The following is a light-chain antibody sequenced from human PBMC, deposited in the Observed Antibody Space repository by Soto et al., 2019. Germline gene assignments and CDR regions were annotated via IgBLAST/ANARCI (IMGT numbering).Light chain of an antibody. CDR2: LGS. Sequence: DLVMTQSPLSLPVTPGEPASISCRSSQSLLHSNGLSYLDWYLQTPGQSPQLLIYLGSNRASGVPDRFSGSGSGTDFTLKISRVEAEDVGVYYCMQALQTPLTFGQGTRLEIK. J-gene: IGKJ5*01. CDR1: QSLLHSNGLSY. V-gene: IGKV2-28*01. CDR3: MQALQTPLT.